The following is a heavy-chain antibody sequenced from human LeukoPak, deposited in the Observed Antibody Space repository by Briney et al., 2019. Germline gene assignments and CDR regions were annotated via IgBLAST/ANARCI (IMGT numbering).Heavy chain of an antibody. J-gene: IGHJ4*02. CDR2: IRIKAYGGTT. CDR3: ARGSCTNGVCYHSDY. CDR1: RLTLCDYA. Sequence: PGRSLRLSCTASRLTLCDYAMRWVRQAPGKGLEWVGFIRIKAYGGTTEYAASVKGRFTISRDDSKSIAYLQMNSLKTADTAVYYCARGSCTNGVCYHSDYWGQGTLVTVSS. D-gene: IGHD2-8*01. V-gene: IGHV3-49*04.